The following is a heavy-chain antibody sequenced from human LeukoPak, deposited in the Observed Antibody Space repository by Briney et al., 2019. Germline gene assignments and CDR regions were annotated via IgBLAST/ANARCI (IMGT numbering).Heavy chain of an antibody. CDR1: GLTLIRLA. D-gene: IGHD1-1*01. V-gene: IGHV3-30*18. J-gene: IGHJ4*02. Sequence: QTGWSLGPSWPAPGLTLIRLAMTWVRQAPGKGRGWVAVISYDGSDKYYAESVKGRFTISRDTSKNTLYLQMNSLRAEDTAVYSCAKDLGSGYNSFDYWGQGTLVTVSS. CDR3: AKDLGSGYNSFDY. CDR2: ISYDGSDK.